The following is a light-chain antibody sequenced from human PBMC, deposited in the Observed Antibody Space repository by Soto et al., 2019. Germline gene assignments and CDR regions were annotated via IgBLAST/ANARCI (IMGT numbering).Light chain of an antibody. CDR3: QQGHSAPLT. CDR2: AAS. Sequence: DIQMTQSPSPLSASVGDRVTITCRASQTISRNLNWYQQKPGKAPDLLIFAASNLQSGVPSRFSGSGSGADFTLTISSLQPEDFATYYCQQGHSAPLTFGGGTKVEIK. V-gene: IGKV1-39*01. J-gene: IGKJ4*01. CDR1: QTISRN.